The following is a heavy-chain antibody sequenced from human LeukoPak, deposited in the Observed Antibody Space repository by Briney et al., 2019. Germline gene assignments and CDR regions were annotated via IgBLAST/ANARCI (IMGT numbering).Heavy chain of an antibody. CDR2: ISYDGSNK. CDR1: GFTFSSYG. J-gene: IGHJ4*02. Sequence: GGSLRLSCAASGFTFSSYGMHWVRQAPGKGLEWVAVISYDGSNKYYADSEKGRFTISRDNSKNTLYLQMNSLRAEDTAVYYCAGQLELRFLEWLFDYWGQGTLVTVSS. V-gene: IGHV3-30*03. D-gene: IGHD3-3*01. CDR3: AGQLELRFLEWLFDY.